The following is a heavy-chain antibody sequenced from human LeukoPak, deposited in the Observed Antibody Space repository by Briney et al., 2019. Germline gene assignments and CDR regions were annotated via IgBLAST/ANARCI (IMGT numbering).Heavy chain of an antibody. CDR1: GFTFNTYA. CDR3: AKGSVNYDILTGSYFDY. V-gene: IGHV3-23*01. J-gene: IGHJ4*02. CDR2: ISGSGENT. D-gene: IGHD3-9*01. Sequence: GSLRLSCAASGFTFNTYAMNWVRQAPGKGLEWVSSISGSGENTYYADSVKGRFTISRDNSKNTLSLQMNSLRAEDTAVYYCAKGSVNYDILTGSYFDYWGQGTLVTVSS.